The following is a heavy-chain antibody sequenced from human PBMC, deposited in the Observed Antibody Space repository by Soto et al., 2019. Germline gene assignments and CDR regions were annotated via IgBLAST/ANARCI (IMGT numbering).Heavy chain of an antibody. V-gene: IGHV4-31*02. CDR1: GYY. Sequence: GYYGSLNKKHPGKGLEWIGYIYYSGSTYYNPSLKSRVTISVDTSKNQFSLKLSSVTAADTAVYYCARDRGQFGFLEWLLPYYYYYGMDVWGQGTTVTVSS. CDR2: IYYSGST. D-gene: IGHD3-3*01. CDR3: ARDRGQFGFLEWLLPYYYYYGMDV. J-gene: IGHJ6*02.